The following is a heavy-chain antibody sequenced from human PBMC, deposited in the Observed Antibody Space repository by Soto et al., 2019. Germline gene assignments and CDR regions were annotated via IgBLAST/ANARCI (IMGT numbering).Heavy chain of an antibody. V-gene: IGHV4-30-4*01. CDR3: ARSDTHTGNNNWFDP. J-gene: IGHJ5*01. CDR2: IYHSGSA. D-gene: IGHD1-26*01. CDR1: AGSIGIGDYY. Sequence: SETLSLTCTLAAGSIGIGDYYWSWIRQSPGKGLEWIGYIYHSGSAYYNPSLKSRVTISVDTSKIQFSLKLSFVTVADTAVYYSARSDTHTGNNNWFDPWGQGTLVTVSS.